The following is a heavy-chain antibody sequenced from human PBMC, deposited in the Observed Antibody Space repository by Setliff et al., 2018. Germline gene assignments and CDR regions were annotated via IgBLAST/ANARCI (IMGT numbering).Heavy chain of an antibody. CDR1: GFTFSSYS. V-gene: IGHV3-48*04. D-gene: IGHD3-10*01. J-gene: IGHJ4*02. Sequence: GGSLRLSCAASGFTFSSYSMNWVRQAPGKGLEWLSYISSSGTTTYYADSVKGRFTISRDNAENSLYLQMHSLRAEDTAVYYCARDPTYGSYWGQGALVTVSS. CDR2: ISSSGTTT. CDR3: ARDPTYGSY.